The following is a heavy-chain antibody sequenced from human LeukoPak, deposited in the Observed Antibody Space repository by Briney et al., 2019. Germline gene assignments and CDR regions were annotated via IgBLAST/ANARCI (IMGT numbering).Heavy chain of an antibody. Sequence: GGSLRLSCAASGLTFSTYSMNWVRQAPGKGLEWVSAISGSGGSTYYADSVKGRFTISRDNSKNTLYLQMNSLRAEDTAVYYCAKGGVSSGSYYFDYWGQGTLVTVPS. CDR3: AKGGVSSGSYYFDY. V-gene: IGHV3-23*01. CDR1: GLTFSTYS. J-gene: IGHJ4*02. D-gene: IGHD3-22*01. CDR2: ISGSGGST.